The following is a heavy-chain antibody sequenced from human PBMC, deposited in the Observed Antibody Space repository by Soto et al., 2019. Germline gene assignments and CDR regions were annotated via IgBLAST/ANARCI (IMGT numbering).Heavy chain of an antibody. CDR3: AIDGGYSHGMDV. CDR2: ISAYNGNS. CDR1: GYTFPNYG. D-gene: IGHD3-16*01. Sequence: QVQLVQSGAEVKKPGASVKVSCKASGYTFPNYGISWVRQAPGQGLEWMGWISAYNGNSHYSQKLQGRVTMTTDTSTSTAYMELRSLRSDDTAVYCSAIDGGYSHGMDVWGQGTTVTVSS. J-gene: IGHJ6*02. V-gene: IGHV1-18*01.